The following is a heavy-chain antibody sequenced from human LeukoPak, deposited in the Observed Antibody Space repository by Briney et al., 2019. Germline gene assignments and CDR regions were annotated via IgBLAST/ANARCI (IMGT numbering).Heavy chain of an antibody. Sequence: ASVKVSCKASGYTFTGYYMHWVRQAPGQGLEWMGWINPNSGGTNYAQKFQGRVTMTRDTSIGTAYMELSRLGSDDTAVYYCASYWSTSGNSYYYYYMDVWGKGTTVTVSS. CDR1: GYTFTGYY. CDR2: INPNSGGT. D-gene: IGHD2-2*01. CDR3: ASYWSTSGNSYYYYYMDV. J-gene: IGHJ6*03. V-gene: IGHV1-2*02.